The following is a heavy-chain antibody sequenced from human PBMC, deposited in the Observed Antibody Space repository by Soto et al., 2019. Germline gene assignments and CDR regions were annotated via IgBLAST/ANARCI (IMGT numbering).Heavy chain of an antibody. CDR1: GYSISSGYY. D-gene: IGHD5-18*01. Sequence: KASETLSLTCAVSGYSISSGYYWGWIRQPPGKGLEWIGSIYHSGSTYYNPSLKSRVTISVDTSKNQFSLKLSSVTAADTAVYYCARIRHPEQNVDTAMGPFDYWGQGTLVTVSS. CDR3: ARIRHPEQNVDTAMGPFDY. CDR2: IYHSGST. V-gene: IGHV4-38-2*01. J-gene: IGHJ4*02.